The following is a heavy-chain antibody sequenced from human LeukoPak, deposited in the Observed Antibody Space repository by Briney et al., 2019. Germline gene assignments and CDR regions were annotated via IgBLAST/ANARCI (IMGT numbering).Heavy chain of an antibody. D-gene: IGHD1-26*01. CDR2: LYYSGNT. CDR1: GGSISSYY. CDR3: ARHGAFYYFDD. Sequence: SETLSLTCTVSGGSISSYYWSWIRQPPGKGLEWIGYLYYSGNTNYNPSLKSRVTISVDTSKNQFSLKLSSVTAADTAVYYCARHGAFYYFDDWGQGTLVTVSS. V-gene: IGHV4-59*08. J-gene: IGHJ4*02.